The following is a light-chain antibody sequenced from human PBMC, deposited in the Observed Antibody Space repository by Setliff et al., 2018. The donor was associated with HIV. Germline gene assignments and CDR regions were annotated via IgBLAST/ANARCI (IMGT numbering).Light chain of an antibody. CDR1: NIGSKS. V-gene: IGLV3-21*01. CDR3: QAWDTTTNYV. J-gene: IGLJ1*01. CDR2: QDT. Sequence: SYELAQAPSVSVAPGKTARITCGGNNIGSKSVHWYQQKPGQAPVLVIYQDTKRPSGIPERFSGSNSGNTATLTISGTQSVDEADYYCQAWDTTTNYVFGTGTKGTVL.